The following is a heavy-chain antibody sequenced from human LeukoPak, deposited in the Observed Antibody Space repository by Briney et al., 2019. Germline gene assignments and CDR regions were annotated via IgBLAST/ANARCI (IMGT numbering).Heavy chain of an antibody. V-gene: IGHV4-30-4*01. CDR2: IYYSGST. CDR3: ARHIKGAAAGTLFDY. D-gene: IGHD6-13*01. J-gene: IGHJ4*02. Sequence: SETLSLTCAVSGGSISSGDYYWSWIRQPPGKGLEWIGYIYYSGSTYYNPSLKSRVTISVDTSKNQFSLKLSSVTAADTAVYYCARHIKGAAAGTLFDYWGQGTLVTVSS. CDR1: GGSISSGDYY.